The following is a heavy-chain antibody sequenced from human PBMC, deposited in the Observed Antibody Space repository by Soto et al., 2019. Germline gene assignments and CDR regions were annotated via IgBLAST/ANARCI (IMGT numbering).Heavy chain of an antibody. CDR1: GGSISSGGYY. V-gene: IGHV4-31*03. CDR2: ISYSGST. J-gene: IGHJ4*02. CDR3: ARTIRDYDILTAYYFRLDY. Sequence: SETLSLTCTVSGGSISSGGYYWSWIRQHPGTGLEWIGHISYSGSTYYNTSLRSRVTISVDTSRNQFSLIVNSVTAADTAVYYCARTIRDYDILTAYYFRLDYWGQGTLVTVSS. D-gene: IGHD3-9*01.